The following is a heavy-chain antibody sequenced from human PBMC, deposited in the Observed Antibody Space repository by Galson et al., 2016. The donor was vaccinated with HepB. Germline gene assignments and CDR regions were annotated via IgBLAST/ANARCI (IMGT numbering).Heavy chain of an antibody. D-gene: IGHD1-1*01. J-gene: IGHJ3*02. Sequence: SLRLSCAASGFTFSHYGMHWVRQAPGKGLEWVSGILSDGSADYYADSVKGRFTVSRDNSNHRLYLQMDSPRPDDTAVYYCARESAVWGTGRGAFNIWGQGTLGTVSS. CDR2: ILSDGSAD. CDR3: ARESAVWGTGRGAFNI. CDR1: GFTFSHYG. V-gene: IGHV3-30*19.